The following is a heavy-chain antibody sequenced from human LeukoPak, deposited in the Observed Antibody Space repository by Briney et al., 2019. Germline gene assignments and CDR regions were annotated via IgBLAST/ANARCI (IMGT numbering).Heavy chain of an antibody. CDR1: GFTFSNFA. D-gene: IGHD1-26*01. CDR2: ISGSGATS. Sequence: GGSLRLSCAASGFTFSNFAMSWVRLTPGKGLEWVSSISGSGATSFSADSVKGRFIISRDNSKSTLYLQMNSLRVEDTAAYYCAKGWGGTGRNFFDYWGQGTQVTVSS. J-gene: IGHJ4*02. CDR3: AKGWGGTGRNFFDY. V-gene: IGHV3-23*01.